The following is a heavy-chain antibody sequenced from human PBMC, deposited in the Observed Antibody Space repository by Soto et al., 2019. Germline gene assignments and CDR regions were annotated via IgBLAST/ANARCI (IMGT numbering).Heavy chain of an antibody. V-gene: IGHV1-18*01. CDR3: AGDTPPTDY. Sequence: QVQLVQSGAEVKKPGASVKVSCKASGYTCTSYAISWVRQAPGQGLEWMGWISAYNGNTNYAQKLQGRDTMTTDTATSTSYMELRTLATDDTAVYYSAGDTPPTDYRGQRTLVTVA. CDR2: ISAYNGNT. CDR1: GYTCTSYA. J-gene: IGHJ4*02.